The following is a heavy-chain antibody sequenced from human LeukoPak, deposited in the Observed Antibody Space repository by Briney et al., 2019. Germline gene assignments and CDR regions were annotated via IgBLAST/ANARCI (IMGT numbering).Heavy chain of an antibody. Sequence: SETLSLTCTVSGGSISSSSYYWGWIRQPPGKGLEWIVCNYYSGSTYYNPSLKSRVTISVDTSKNQFSLKLSSVTAADTAVYYCARPLRSYYYGRDVCGQGTTFTVSS. J-gene: IGHJ6*02. V-gene: IGHV4-39*01. D-gene: IGHD4-17*01. CDR2: NYYSGST. CDR1: GGSISSSSYY. CDR3: ARPLRSYYYGRDV.